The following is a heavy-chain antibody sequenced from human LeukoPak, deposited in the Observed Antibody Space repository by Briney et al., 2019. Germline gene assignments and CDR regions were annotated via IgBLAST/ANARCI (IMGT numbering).Heavy chain of an antibody. D-gene: IGHD2-15*01. J-gene: IGHJ5*02. CDR3: ARGVVAATPKGDWFDP. V-gene: IGHV4-61*09. CDR2: IYTSGST. CDR1: GGSISSGSYY. Sequence: SETLSLTCTVSGGSISSGSYYWSWIRQPAGKGLEWIGHIYTSGSTNYNPSLKSRVTISVDTSKNQFSLKLSSVTAADTAVYYCARGVVAATPKGDWFDPWGQGTLVTVSS.